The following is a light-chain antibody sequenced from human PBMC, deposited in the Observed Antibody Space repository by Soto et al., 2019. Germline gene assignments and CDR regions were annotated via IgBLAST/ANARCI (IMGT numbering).Light chain of an antibody. Sequence: QSVLTQPPSMSGAPGQRVTMSCTGSSSNLGAGYDVHWYQRLPGAAPKLLIYDNTHRPSGVPNRFSGSKSGTSASLAITGLQAEDEADYYCSSYTSSDVVFGGGTKLTVL. V-gene: IGLV1-40*01. CDR2: DNT. CDR3: SSYTSSDVV. J-gene: IGLJ2*01. CDR1: SSNLGAGYD.